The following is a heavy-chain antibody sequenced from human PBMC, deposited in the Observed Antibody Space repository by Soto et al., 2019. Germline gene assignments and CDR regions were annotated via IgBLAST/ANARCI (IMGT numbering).Heavy chain of an antibody. CDR1: GGSFSGYY. D-gene: IGHD2-2*01. Sequence: PSETLSLTCAVYGGSFSGYYWSWIRQPPGKGLEWIGEINHSGSTNYNPSLKSRVTISIDRSKNQFSLKLSSVTAADTAVYYCDREVKYQLLFNWFDPWGQGTLVTVSS. CDR3: DREVKYQLLFNWFDP. CDR2: INHSGST. J-gene: IGHJ5*02. V-gene: IGHV4-34*01.